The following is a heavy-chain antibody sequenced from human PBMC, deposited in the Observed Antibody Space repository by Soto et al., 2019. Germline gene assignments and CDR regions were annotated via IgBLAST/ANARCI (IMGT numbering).Heavy chain of an antibody. D-gene: IGHD3-3*02. CDR2: IFYLGSS. J-gene: IGHJ5*02. V-gene: IGHV4-39*01. Sequence: SETLYLTCTVSGDSIISSDFYWGWVRQPPGKGLEWIGSIFYLGSSYYNPSLKSRVTMSVDTSKNQFSLRLRSVTAADTALYFCARHSLALRKNNWFDPWGQGIMVTSPQ. CDR3: ARHSLALRKNNWFDP. CDR1: GDSIISSDFY.